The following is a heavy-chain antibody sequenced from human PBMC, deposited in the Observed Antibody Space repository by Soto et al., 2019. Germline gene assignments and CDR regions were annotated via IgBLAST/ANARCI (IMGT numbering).Heavy chain of an antibody. CDR2: IYYSGST. V-gene: IGHV4-59*01. D-gene: IGHD3-22*01. CDR1: GGSISSYY. CDR3: ARDSPTDDYDSKGGGFDP. Sequence: QVQLQESGPGLVKPSETLSLTCTVSGGSISSYYWSWIRQPPGKGLEWIGYIYYSGSTNYNPSLKSRGTISVDXXKXQXXLKLSSVTAADTAVYYCARDSPTDDYDSKGGGFDPWGQGTLVTVSS. J-gene: IGHJ5*02.